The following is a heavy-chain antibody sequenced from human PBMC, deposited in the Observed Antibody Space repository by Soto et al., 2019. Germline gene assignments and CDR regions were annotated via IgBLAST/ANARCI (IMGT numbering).Heavy chain of an antibody. CDR3: AKEDGTISSPEFDP. Sequence: LRLSCAASGFTFSSYGMHWVRQAPGKGLEWVAVISYDGSNKYYADSVKGRFTISRDNSKNTLYLQMNSLRAEDTAVYYCAKEDGTISSPEFDPWGQGTLVTVPS. CDR1: GFTFSSYG. D-gene: IGHD1-1*01. V-gene: IGHV3-30*18. J-gene: IGHJ5*02. CDR2: ISYDGSNK.